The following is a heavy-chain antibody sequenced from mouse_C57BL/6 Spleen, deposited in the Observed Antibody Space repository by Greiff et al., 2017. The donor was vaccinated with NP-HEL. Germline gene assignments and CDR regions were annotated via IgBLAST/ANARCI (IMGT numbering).Heavy chain of an antibody. V-gene: IGHV1-55*01. CDR1: GYTFTSYW. Sequence: QVHVKQPGAELVKPGASVKLSCKASGYTFTSYWITWVKQRPGQGLEWIGDIYPGSGSTNYNEKFKSKATLTVDTSSSTAYMQLSSLTSEDSAVYYCARESTWYFDVWGTGTTVTVSS. D-gene: IGHD5-1*01. J-gene: IGHJ1*03. CDR2: IYPGSGST. CDR3: ARESTWYFDV.